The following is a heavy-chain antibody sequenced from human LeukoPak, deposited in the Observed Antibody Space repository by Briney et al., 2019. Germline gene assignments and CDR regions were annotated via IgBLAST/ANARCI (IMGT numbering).Heavy chain of an antibody. CDR1: GGSISSHY. CDR3: ARVSGIVVVPAAKAGAFDI. Sequence: PSETLSLTCTVSGGSISSHYWSWIRQPPGKGLEWIGYIYYSGSTNYNPSLKSRVTISVDTSKNQFSLKLCSVTAADTAVYYCARVSGIVVVPAAKAGAFDIWGQGTMVTVSS. D-gene: IGHD2-2*01. V-gene: IGHV4-59*11. CDR2: IYYSGST. J-gene: IGHJ3*02.